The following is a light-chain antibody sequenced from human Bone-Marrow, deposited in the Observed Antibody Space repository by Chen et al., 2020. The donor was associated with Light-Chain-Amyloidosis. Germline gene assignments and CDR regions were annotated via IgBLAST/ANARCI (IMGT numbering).Light chain of an antibody. CDR1: SGSIATNY. CDR2: EDD. J-gene: IGLJ3*02. V-gene: IGLV6-57*01. CDR3: QSYQGSSQGV. Sequence: NFMLTQPHSASESPGKTVFISCTRSSGSIATNYVQRYQQRPGSSPTTVIYEDDQRPSGVPDRLSGSIDRSANSASLTISGLKTEDEADYYCQSYQGSSQGVFGGGTKLTVL.